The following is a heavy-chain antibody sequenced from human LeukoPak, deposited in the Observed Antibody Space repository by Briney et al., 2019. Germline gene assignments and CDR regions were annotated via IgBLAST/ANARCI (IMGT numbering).Heavy chain of an antibody. CDR3: AILPSS. Sequence: SETLSLTCTVSGASISGSGYYWGWIRQPPGKGLEWIGNIYDSGSTYYNASLKSRVTISVDTSKNQFSLKLSSVTAADTAVYYCAILPSSWGQGTLVTVSS. J-gene: IGHJ5*02. V-gene: IGHV4-39*01. CDR2: IYDSGST. CDR1: GASISGSGYY.